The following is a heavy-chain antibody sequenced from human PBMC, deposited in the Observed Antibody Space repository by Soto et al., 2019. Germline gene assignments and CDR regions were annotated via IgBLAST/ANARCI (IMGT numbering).Heavy chain of an antibody. Sequence: QVHLVQSGAEVKKPGSSVKVSCKASGGTFSSYAISWVRQAPGQGLEWMGGIIPIFGTANYAQKFQGRVTITADESTSTAYMELSSLRSEDTAVYYCAGNPNVGQGYYYYGMDVWGQGTTVTVSS. V-gene: IGHV1-69*01. CDR1: GGTFSSYA. J-gene: IGHJ6*02. CDR2: IIPIFGTA. CDR3: AGNPNVGQGYYYYGMDV. D-gene: IGHD3-10*02.